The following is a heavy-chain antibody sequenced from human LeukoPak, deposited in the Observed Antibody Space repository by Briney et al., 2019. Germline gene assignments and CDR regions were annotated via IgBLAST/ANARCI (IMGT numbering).Heavy chain of an antibody. CDR1: GFTFSSYW. CDR3: ARDRPTYDSSGYSFGY. D-gene: IGHD3-22*01. V-gene: IGHV3-74*01. Sequence: GGSLRLSCAASGFTFSSYWMHWVRQAPGKWLVWVSRINSDGSSTSYADSVKGRFTISRDNAKNTLYLQMNSLRAEDTAVYYCARDRPTYDSSGYSFGYWGQGALVTVSS. CDR2: INSDGSST. J-gene: IGHJ4*02.